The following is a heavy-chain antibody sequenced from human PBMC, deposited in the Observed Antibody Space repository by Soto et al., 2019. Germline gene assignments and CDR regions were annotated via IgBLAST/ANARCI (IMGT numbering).Heavy chain of an antibody. D-gene: IGHD6-25*01. CDR2: IYYSGST. CDR3: ARDSIGGYSDY. V-gene: IGHV4-59*01. J-gene: IGHJ4*02. Sequence: SETLSLTCTVSGGSISSYYWSWIRQPPGKGLEWIGYIYYSGSTNYNPSLKSRVTISVDTSKNQFSPKLSSVTAADTAVYYCARDSIGGYSDYWGQGTLVTVSS. CDR1: GGSISSYY.